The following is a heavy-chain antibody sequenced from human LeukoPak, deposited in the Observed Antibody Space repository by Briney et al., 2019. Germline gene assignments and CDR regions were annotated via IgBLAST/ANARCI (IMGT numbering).Heavy chain of an antibody. J-gene: IGHJ4*02. V-gene: IGHV3-23*01. CDR1: GFTFSSYA. Sequence: GGSLRLSCAASGFTFSSYAMSWVRQAPGKGLEWVSSISASGAGTFYADSEEGRFTISRDNAKNTLYLQLSRLRAEDTAIYYCAKDGRDGVYASHFYWGQGTLVTVSS. D-gene: IGHD5/OR15-5a*01. CDR3: AKDGRDGVYASHFY. CDR2: ISASGAGT.